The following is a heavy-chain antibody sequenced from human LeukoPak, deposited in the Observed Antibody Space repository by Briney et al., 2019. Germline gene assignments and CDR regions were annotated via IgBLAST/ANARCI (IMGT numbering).Heavy chain of an antibody. CDR2: ISYDGSNK. CDR1: GFTFSSYG. D-gene: IGHD3-3*01. V-gene: IGHV3-30*18. J-gene: IGHJ4*02. Sequence: SGGSLRLSCAASGFTFSSYGMHWVRQAPGKGLEWVAVISYDGSNKFYADSVKGRFTISRDNSKNTLYLQMNSLRAEDTAVYYCAKGLDDFWSGPLDYWGQGTLVTVSS. CDR3: AKGLDDFWSGPLDY.